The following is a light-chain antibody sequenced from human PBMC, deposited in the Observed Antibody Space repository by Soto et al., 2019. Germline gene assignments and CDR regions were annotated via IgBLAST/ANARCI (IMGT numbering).Light chain of an antibody. J-gene: IGLJ1*01. CDR3: CSYAGGYTYL. CDR1: GNDVGAYNY. V-gene: IGLV2-11*01. Sequence: SALSQPRSVSGSPGHAVTLSCPGTGNDVGAYNYVSWYQQHPGRPPKLMIYDVARWPSGVPDRFSGSKSGNTASLTISGLQAEDEADYFCCSYAGGYTYLFGTGNKVTVL. CDR2: DVA.